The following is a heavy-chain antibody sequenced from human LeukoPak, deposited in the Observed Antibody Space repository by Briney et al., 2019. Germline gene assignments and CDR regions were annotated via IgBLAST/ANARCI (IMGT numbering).Heavy chain of an antibody. Sequence: SGGSLRLSCAASGFTFSNAWMNWVRQAPGKGLGWVGRIKSKTDGGTTDYAAPVKGRFTISRDDSKNTLYLQMNSLKTEDTAVYYCTTDLIVVVTAIHAGAEYFQHWGQGTLVTVSS. CDR2: IKSKTDGGTT. V-gene: IGHV3-15*07. D-gene: IGHD2-21*02. J-gene: IGHJ1*01. CDR1: GFTFSNAW. CDR3: TTDLIVVVTAIHAGAEYFQH.